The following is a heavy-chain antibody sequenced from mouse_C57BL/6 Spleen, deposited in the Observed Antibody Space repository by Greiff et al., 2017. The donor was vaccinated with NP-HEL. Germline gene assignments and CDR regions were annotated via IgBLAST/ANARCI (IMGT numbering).Heavy chain of an antibody. V-gene: IGHV5-4*01. CDR2: ISDGGSYT. J-gene: IGHJ4*01. Sequence: EVQRVESGGGLVKPGGSLKLSCAASGFTFSSYAMSWVRQTPEKRLEWVATISDGGSYTYYPDNVKGRFTISRDNAKNNLYLQMSHLKSEDTAMYYCARDSNKDAMDYWGQGTSVTVSS. CDR1: GFTFSSYA. CDR3: ARDSNKDAMDY.